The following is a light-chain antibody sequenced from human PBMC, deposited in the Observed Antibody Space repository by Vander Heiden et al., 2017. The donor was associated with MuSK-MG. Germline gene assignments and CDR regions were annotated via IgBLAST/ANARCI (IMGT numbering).Light chain of an antibody. V-gene: IGKV3-11*01. CDR3: QRHSNWAPIT. Sequence: IVLTQSPATLSLSPGERATLSCRASQSVSSYLAWYKQKPGQAPRLLIYDASNRASGIPARFSDSGYGTDFTLTISSREPEDFAVYSCQRHSNWAPITFGEGTRLEIK. CDR1: QSVSSY. J-gene: IGKJ5*01. CDR2: DAS.